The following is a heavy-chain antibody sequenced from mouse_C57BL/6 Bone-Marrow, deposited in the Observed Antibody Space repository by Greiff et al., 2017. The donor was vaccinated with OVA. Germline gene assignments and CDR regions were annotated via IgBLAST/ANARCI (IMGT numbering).Heavy chain of an antibody. CDR2: INPSSGYT. Sequence: VQLQQSGAELARPGASVKMSCKASGYTFTSYTMHWVKQRPGQGLEWIGYINPSSGYTKYNQKFKDKATLTADTSSSTAYMQLSSLTSEDSAVDYCARGVLSFWFGYWGQGTLVTVSA. D-gene: IGHD1-2*01. CDR3: ARGVLSFWFGY. J-gene: IGHJ3*01. V-gene: IGHV1-4*01. CDR1: GYTFTSYT.